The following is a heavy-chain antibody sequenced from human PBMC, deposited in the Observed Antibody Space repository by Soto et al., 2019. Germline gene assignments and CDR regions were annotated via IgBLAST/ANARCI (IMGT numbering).Heavy chain of an antibody. Sequence: QVQLVQSGAEVKKPGSSVKVSCKASGGTFSSYTISWVRQAPGQGLEWMGRIIPILGIANYAQKYQGRVTITADKSTSTAYRELSSLRAEDTAVYYCARVGGANGGDYWGQGTLVTVSS. CDR3: ARVGGANGGDY. J-gene: IGHJ4*02. D-gene: IGHD7-27*01. CDR2: IIPILGIA. CDR1: GGTFSSYT. V-gene: IGHV1-69*02.